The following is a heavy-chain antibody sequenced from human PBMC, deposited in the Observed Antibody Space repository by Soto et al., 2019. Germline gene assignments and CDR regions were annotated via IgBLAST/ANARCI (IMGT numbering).Heavy chain of an antibody. CDR3: AREGGYSENFYTPFDY. CDR2: IQYSGYT. V-gene: IGHV4-4*07. D-gene: IGHD1-1*01. J-gene: IGHJ4*02. CDR1: ADSISSYY. Sequence: LSLTCSVSADSISSYYWSWIRQPAGKGLQWIGRIQYSGYTNYNPSLKSRVTMSVDTSKNQFSLKLTSVTAADTAVYYCAREGGYSENFYTPFDYWGQGTLVTVSS.